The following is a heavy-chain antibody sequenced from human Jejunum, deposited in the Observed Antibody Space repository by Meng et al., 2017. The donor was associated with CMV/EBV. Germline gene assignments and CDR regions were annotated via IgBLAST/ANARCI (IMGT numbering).Heavy chain of an antibody. V-gene: IGHV4-30-4*08. CDR3: ARDPNYFDSTGNYGGYEY. D-gene: IGHD3-22*01. J-gene: IGHJ4*02. Sequence: QLQLQQESGPGLVKPSQTLSLPCTVPGGPISDGNYFWNWVRQPPGKGLEWIGYISYSGSTYYNPSLKSRITMSIDTSKNQFSLNLSSVTAADTAVYYCARDPNYFDSTGNYGGYEYWGQGTLVSVSS. CDR1: GGPISDGNYF. CDR2: ISYSGST.